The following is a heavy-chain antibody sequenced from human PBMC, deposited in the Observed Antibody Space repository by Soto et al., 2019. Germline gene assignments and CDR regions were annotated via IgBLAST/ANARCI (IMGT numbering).Heavy chain of an antibody. D-gene: IGHD6-13*01. J-gene: IGHJ5*02. CDR2: LNAGNGNT. CDR1: GYTFTSYA. V-gene: IGHV1-3*01. CDR3: AHSSSWYLDWFDA. Sequence: ASVKVSCKASGYTFTSYAMHWVRQAPLQRLEWMGWLNAGNGNTKYSQKFQGRVTITRDTYASTAYMELSSLRSEDTAVYNCAHSSSWYLDWFDAWGQGPLVTVSS.